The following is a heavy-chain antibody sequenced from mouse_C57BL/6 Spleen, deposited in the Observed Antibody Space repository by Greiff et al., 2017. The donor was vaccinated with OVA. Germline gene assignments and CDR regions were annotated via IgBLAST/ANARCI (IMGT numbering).Heavy chain of an antibody. CDR1: GYTFTSYW. CDR3: ARERITTVVAPYCDY. V-gene: IGHV1-64*01. CDR2: IHPNSGST. Sequence: VQLQQPGAELVKPGASVKLSCKASGYTFTSYWMHWVKQRPGQGLEWIGMIHPNSGSTNYNEKFKSKATLTVDKSSSTAYMQLSSLTSEDSAVYYCARERITTVVAPYCDYWGQGTTLTVSS. D-gene: IGHD1-1*01. J-gene: IGHJ2*01.